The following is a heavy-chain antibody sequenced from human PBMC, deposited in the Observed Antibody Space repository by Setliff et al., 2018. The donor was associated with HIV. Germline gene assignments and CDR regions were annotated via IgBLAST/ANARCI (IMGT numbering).Heavy chain of an antibody. CDR1: GFTFSNYW. CDR3: ARDNPSTYGTAWDLFDS. V-gene: IGHV3-7*01. D-gene: IGHD1-26*01. CDR2: IKPDESEK. J-gene: IGHJ4*02. Sequence: GGSLRLSCVTSGFTFSNYWMARVRQAPGKGLEWVANIKPDESEKYYVDSVKGRFTISRDNAKKSLYLQMNNLRVEDTALYYCARDNPSTYGTAWDLFDSWGQGTLVTVSS.